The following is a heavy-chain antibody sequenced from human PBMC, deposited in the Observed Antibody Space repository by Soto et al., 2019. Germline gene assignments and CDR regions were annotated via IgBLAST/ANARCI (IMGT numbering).Heavy chain of an antibody. V-gene: IGHV1-18*01. CDR2: ISAYNGNT. CDR1: GYTFTSYG. CDR3: ARVWAGIAAAGLPHDY. D-gene: IGHD6-13*01. Sequence: GASVKVSCKASGYTFTSYGISWVRQAPGQGLEWMGWISAYNGNTNYAQKLQGRVTMTTDTSTSTAYMELRSLRSDDTAVYYCARVWAGIAAAGLPHDYWGQGTLVTVSS. J-gene: IGHJ4*02.